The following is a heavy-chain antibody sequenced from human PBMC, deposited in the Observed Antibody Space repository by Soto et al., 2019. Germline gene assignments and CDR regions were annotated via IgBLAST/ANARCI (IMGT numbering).Heavy chain of an antibody. CDR2: ISGSGGST. CDR3: AKDRAEERDVLPSY. V-gene: IGHV3-23*01. Sequence: EVQLLESGGGLVQPGGSLRLSCAASGFTFSSYAMSWVRQAPGKGLEWVSAISGSGGSTYYADSVKGRFTISRDNSKNTLYQQMNSLRAEDTAVYYCAKDRAEERDVLPSYWGQGTLVTVSS. D-gene: IGHD3-10*01. CDR1: GFTFSSYA. J-gene: IGHJ4*02.